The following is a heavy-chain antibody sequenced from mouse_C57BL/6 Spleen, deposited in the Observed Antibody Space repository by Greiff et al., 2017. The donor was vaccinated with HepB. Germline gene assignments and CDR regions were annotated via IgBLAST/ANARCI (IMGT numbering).Heavy chain of an antibody. J-gene: IGHJ4*01. V-gene: IGHV5-17*01. D-gene: IGHD2-4*01. CDR3: ARQGYYDYDDAMDY. CDR1: GFTFSDYG. CDR2: ISSGSSTI. Sequence: EVKVEESGGGLVKPGGSLKLSCAASGFTFSDYGMHWVRQAPEKGLEWVAYISSGSSTIYYADTVKGRFTISRDNAKNTLFLQMTSLRSEDTAMYYCARQGYYDYDDAMDYWGQGTSVTVSS.